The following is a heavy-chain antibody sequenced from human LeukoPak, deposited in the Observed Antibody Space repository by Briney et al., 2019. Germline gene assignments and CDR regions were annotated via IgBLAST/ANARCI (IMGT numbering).Heavy chain of an antibody. CDR3: ARGGAGLSYEYSYFAMDV. CDR1: GGSITSYY. Sequence: SETLSLTCTVSGGSITSYYWSWIRQPAGKGLEWIGRIYASGNTDLYPSLKSRVTMSVDTSKNQFSLKLTSVTAADTAVYYCARGGAGLSYEYSYFAMDVWGQGTTVTVSS. D-gene: IGHD5-12*01. V-gene: IGHV4-4*07. CDR2: IYASGNT. J-gene: IGHJ6*02.